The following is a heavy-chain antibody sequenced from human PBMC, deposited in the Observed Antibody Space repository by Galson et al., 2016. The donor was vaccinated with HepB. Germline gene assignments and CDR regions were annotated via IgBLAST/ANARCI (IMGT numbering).Heavy chain of an antibody. CDR1: GFTFSDSY. V-gene: IGHV3-11*04. CDR2: ISGSGTHI. J-gene: IGHJ4*02. D-gene: IGHD6-13*01. CDR3: ARVGDLAAAGTVDY. Sequence: SLRLSCAASGFTFSDSYMSWIRQAPGRGLEWVSYISGSGTHIPYADSVKGQFTISRDNAKNSLYLQMNSLTAEDTAVYYCARVGDLAAAGTVDYWGQGTLVTVSS.